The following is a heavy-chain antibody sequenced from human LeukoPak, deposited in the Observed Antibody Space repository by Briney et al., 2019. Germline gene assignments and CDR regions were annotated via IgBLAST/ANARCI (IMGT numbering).Heavy chain of an antibody. CDR3: ARHRLMYSGSYPFDY. V-gene: IGHV3-48*01. Sequence: PGGSLRLSCAASGFTFSSYSMNWVRQAPGKGLEWVSYISSSSSLIYYADSVKGRFTISRDNAKNTLHLQMNSLRAEDTAVYYCARHRLMYSGSYPFDYWGQGTLVTVSS. CDR2: ISSSSSLI. D-gene: IGHD1-26*01. CDR1: GFTFSSYS. J-gene: IGHJ4*02.